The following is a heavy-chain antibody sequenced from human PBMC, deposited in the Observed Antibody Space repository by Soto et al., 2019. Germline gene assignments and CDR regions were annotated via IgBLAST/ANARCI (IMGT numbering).Heavy chain of an antibody. Sequence: SETLSLTCAVSGYSISSGYYWGWIRQPPGKGLEWIGSIYHSGSTYYNPSLKSRVTISVDTSKNQFSLKLSSVTAADTAVYYCARNSASRNYYGSGSYSDYWGQGTLVTVSS. CDR1: GYSISSGYY. CDR3: ARNSASRNYYGSGSYSDY. J-gene: IGHJ4*02. V-gene: IGHV4-38-2*01. D-gene: IGHD3-10*01. CDR2: IYHSGST.